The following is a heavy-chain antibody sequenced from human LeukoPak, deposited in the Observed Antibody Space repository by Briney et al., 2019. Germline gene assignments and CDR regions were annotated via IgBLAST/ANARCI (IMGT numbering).Heavy chain of an antibody. V-gene: IGHV7-4-1*02. CDR1: GYTFTNYP. Sequence: ASVKVSCKTSGYTFTNYPIIWVRQAPGQGLECMGWINTNTGNPTFVQGFTGRFVFSLDTSVSAAYLQISSLKAEDTAVYYCARGGYSRGQGSPFDYWGQGTLVTASS. CDR2: INTNTGNP. J-gene: IGHJ4*02. D-gene: IGHD6-19*01. CDR3: ARGGYSRGQGSPFDY.